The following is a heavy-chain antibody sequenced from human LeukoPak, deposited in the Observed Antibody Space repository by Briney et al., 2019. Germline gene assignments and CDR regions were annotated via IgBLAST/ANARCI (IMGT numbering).Heavy chain of an antibody. Sequence: SETLSLTCTVSGGSISSGSYYWSWIRQPAGKGLEWIGRIYTSGSTNYNPSLKSRVTISVDTSKNQFSLKLSSVTAADTAVYYCARVKPGDCSSTSCYRWDDAFDIWGQGTMVTVSS. D-gene: IGHD2-2*02. CDR1: GGSISSGSYY. J-gene: IGHJ3*02. V-gene: IGHV4-61*02. CDR2: IYTSGST. CDR3: ARVKPGDCSSTSCYRWDDAFDI.